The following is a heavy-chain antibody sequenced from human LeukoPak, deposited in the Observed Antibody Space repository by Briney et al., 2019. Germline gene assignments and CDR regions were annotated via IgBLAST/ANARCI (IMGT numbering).Heavy chain of an antibody. CDR1: GYTFTSYA. CDR2: INAGNGNT. V-gene: IGHV1-3*01. D-gene: IGHD4-17*01. J-gene: IGHJ4*02. CDR3: AQKSPRSQYGLDY. Sequence: ASVKVSCKASGYTFTSYAMHWVRQAPGQRLEWMGWINAGNGNTKYSQKFQGRVTITRDTSASTAYMELSSLRSEDTAVYYCAQKSPRSQYGLDYWGQGTLVTVSS.